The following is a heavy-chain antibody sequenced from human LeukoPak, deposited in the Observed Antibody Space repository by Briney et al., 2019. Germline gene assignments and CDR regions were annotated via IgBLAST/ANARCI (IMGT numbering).Heavy chain of an antibody. D-gene: IGHD3-16*02. V-gene: IGHV1-69*06. CDR3: ARDYDYVWGSYRSMYNWFDP. CDR1: GGTFSSYA. J-gene: IGHJ5*02. Sequence: ASVNVSCKASGGTFSSYAISWVRQAPGQGLEWMGGIIPIFGTANYAQKFQGRVTITADKSTSTAYMELSSLRSEDTAVYYCARDYDYVWGSYRSMYNWFDPWGQGTLVTVSS. CDR2: IIPIFGTA.